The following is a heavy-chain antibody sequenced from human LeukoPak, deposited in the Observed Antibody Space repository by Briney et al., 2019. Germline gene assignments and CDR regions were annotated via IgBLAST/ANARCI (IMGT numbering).Heavy chain of an antibody. V-gene: IGHV3-11*01. D-gene: IGHD2-15*01. Sequence: GGSLRLSCAASGFTFSDYYMSWIRQAPGKGLEWVSYISSSGSTIYYADSVRGRFTISRDNAKNSLYLQMNSLRAEDTAVYYCASVGVVVAGLHHDYWGQGTLVTVSS. CDR3: ASVGVVVAGLHHDY. J-gene: IGHJ4*02. CDR2: ISSSGSTI. CDR1: GFTFSDYY.